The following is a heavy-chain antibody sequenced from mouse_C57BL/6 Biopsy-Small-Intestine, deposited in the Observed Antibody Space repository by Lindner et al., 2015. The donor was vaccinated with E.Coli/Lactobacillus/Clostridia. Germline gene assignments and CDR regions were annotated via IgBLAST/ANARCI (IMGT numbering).Heavy chain of an antibody. CDR3: ARGGDY. CDR1: GFNIKDDF. J-gene: IGHJ2*01. V-gene: IGHV14-3*01. CDR2: IDPADGNT. Sequence: VQLQESGAELVRPGASVKLSCTASGFNIKDDFMHWVKQRPEQGLEWIGRIDPADGNTKYVSKFKGKATLTVDKSSSTAYMQLNSLTSEDSAIYYCARGGDYWGQGTTLTVSS.